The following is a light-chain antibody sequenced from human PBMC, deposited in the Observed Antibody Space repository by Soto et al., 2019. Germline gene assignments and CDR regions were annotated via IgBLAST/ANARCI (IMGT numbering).Light chain of an antibody. J-gene: IGLJ1*01. V-gene: IGLV2-14*01. Sequence: QSALTQPASVSGSPGQSITISCTGTSSDVGGYNYVSWYQLHPGKAPKLMVYEVSNRPSGVSNRFSGSKSGNTASLTISGLQAEDEADYYCSSYTSSSTYVFGTGPKLTVL. CDR2: EVS. CDR3: SSYTSSSTYV. CDR1: SSDVGGYNY.